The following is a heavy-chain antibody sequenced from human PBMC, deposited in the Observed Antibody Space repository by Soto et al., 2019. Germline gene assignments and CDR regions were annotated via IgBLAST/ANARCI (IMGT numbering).Heavy chain of an antibody. CDR1: GFIFSSYG. Sequence: GGSLRLSCVASGFIFSSYGMHWVRQAPGKGLEWVAVIWYDGTNKYYADSVKGRFTISRDNSKNTLYLQMNSLRAEDTAVYYCAKGTYSKGFDPWGQGTLVTVS. CDR2: IWYDGTNK. D-gene: IGHD4-4*01. CDR3: AKGTYSKGFDP. V-gene: IGHV3-33*06. J-gene: IGHJ5*02.